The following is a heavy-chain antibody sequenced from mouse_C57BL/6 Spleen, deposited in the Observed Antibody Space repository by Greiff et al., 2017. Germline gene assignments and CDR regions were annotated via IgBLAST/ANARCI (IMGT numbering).Heavy chain of an antibody. V-gene: IGHV1-59*01. Sequence: QVHVKQSGAELVRPGTSVKLSCKASGYTFTSYWMHWVKQRPGQGLEWIGVIDPSDSYTNYNQKFKGKATLTVDTSSSTAYMQLSSLTSEDSAVYYCARWDTTAYFDYWGQGTTLTVSS. CDR2: IDPSDSYT. CDR3: ARWDTTAYFDY. CDR1: GYTFTSYW. J-gene: IGHJ2*01. D-gene: IGHD1-2*01.